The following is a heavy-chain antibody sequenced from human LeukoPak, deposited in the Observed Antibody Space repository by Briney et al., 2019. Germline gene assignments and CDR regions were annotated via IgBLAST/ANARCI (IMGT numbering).Heavy chain of an antibody. Sequence: TGGSLRLSCVAXGXXXXXXWXXXXXXAPGXXXXXVDNXXQDGSQTQYVDSVQARFTISRDHAKNSLFLQMNSLRDXDXXVYYCARKNIPDYWGQGTLVTVSS. CDR2: XXQDGSQT. CDR3: ARKNIPDY. D-gene: IGHD2/OR15-2a*01. V-gene: IGHV3-7*04. J-gene: IGHJ4*02. CDR1: GXXXXXXW.